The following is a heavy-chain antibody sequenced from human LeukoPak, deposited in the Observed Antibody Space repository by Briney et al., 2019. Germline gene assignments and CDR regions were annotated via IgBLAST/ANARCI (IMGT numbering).Heavy chain of an antibody. Sequence: GGSLRLSCAASGFTFSSYAMSWVRQAPGKGLEWVANIKQDGSAKDYVDSVKGRFTISRENAKNSLYLQMNSLRVDDTAIYYCARVYQSTSGRAIDYWGQGTLVTVSS. CDR1: GFTFSSYA. J-gene: IGHJ4*02. V-gene: IGHV3-7*01. CDR2: IKQDGSAK. D-gene: IGHD2-2*01. CDR3: ARVYQSTSGRAIDY.